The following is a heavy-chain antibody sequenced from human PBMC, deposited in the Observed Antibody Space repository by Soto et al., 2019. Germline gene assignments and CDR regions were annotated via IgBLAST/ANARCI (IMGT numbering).Heavy chain of an antibody. CDR3: ARSGVAALDS. Sequence: GGSLRLSCAASGFTFRDYSLNWVRQAPGKGLEWVSSITSKSTYIYYADSVKGRFTISRDNAKSSLYLQMDSLRADDTAVYFCARSGVAALDSWGQGTPVTVSS. CDR1: GFTFRDYS. J-gene: IGHJ5*01. D-gene: IGHD2-8*01. CDR2: ITSKSTYI. V-gene: IGHV3-21*06.